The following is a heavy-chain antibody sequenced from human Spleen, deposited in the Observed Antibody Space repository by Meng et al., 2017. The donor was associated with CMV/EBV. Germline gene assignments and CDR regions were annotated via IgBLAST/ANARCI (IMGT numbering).Heavy chain of an antibody. CDR1: GFTFSAYW. CDR2: IGGDGRVT. D-gene: IGHD2-2*02. CDR3: ARAGLGYCSVTSCYNDY. V-gene: IGHV3-74*01. Sequence: GESLKISCAASGFTFSAYWMHWVRQVPGKGLIWVSKIGGDGRVTQYADPVKGRFTISRDNAKNSLYLQMSSLRAEDTAMYYCARAGLGYCSVTSCYNDYWGQGTLVTVSS. J-gene: IGHJ4*02.